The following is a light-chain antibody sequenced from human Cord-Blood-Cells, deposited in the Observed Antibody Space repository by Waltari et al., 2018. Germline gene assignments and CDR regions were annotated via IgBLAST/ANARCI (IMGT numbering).Light chain of an antibody. V-gene: IGLV2-23*02. CDR2: EVS. CDR3: CSYAGSSTLV. Sequence: QSALTQPASVSGSPGQSITISCTGTSSDVGSYNLVSWYQQHPGKAPKLMIYEVSKRPSGVLNRCACSKSGNTASLTFSGLQAEDEADYYCCSYAGSSTLVFGGGTKLTVL. J-gene: IGLJ3*02. CDR1: SSDVGSYNL.